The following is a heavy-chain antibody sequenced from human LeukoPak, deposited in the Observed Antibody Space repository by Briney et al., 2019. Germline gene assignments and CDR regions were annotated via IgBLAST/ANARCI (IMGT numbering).Heavy chain of an antibody. V-gene: IGHV3-11*04. CDR3: AREQQLVYFDY. Sequence: GGSLRLSCAASGFTFSDYYMSWIRQAPGKGLEWVSYIISSGSTMYYADSVKGRFTISRDNAKNSLYLQMNSLRAEDTAVYYCAREQQLVYFDYWGQGTLVTVSS. D-gene: IGHD6-13*01. CDR2: IISSGSTM. J-gene: IGHJ4*02. CDR1: GFTFSDYY.